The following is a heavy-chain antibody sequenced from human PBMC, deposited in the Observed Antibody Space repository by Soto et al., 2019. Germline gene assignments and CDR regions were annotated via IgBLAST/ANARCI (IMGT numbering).Heavy chain of an antibody. J-gene: IGHJ3*02. CDR2: IYPGDSDT. Sequence: GESLKSSCKGSGYSFTSYWIGWVRQMPGKGLEWMGIIYPGDSDTRYSPSFQGQVTISADKSISTAYLQWSSLKASDTAMYYCAIPSYYYGSGFDAFDIWGQGTMVTVSS. V-gene: IGHV5-51*01. CDR3: AIPSYYYGSGFDAFDI. CDR1: GYSFTSYW. D-gene: IGHD3-10*01.